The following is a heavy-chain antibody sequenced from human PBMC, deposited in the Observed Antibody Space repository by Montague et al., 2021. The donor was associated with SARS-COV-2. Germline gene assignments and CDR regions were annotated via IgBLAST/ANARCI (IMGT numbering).Heavy chain of an antibody. D-gene: IGHD3-9*01. CDR3: ARHRDNLGSLDWFAP. CDR1: AGFINGSDYC. J-gene: IGHJ5*02. V-gene: IGHV4-39*01. CDR2: HCCSRAS. Sequence: SETLSLTCSVSAGFINGSDYCWVWMCQAHGKGLEWYVCHCCSRASNPNLSLQIRVSISISTSQIQFSLNLSSVTAADAAVYFCARHRDNLGSLDWFAPWGQGTLVTVSS.